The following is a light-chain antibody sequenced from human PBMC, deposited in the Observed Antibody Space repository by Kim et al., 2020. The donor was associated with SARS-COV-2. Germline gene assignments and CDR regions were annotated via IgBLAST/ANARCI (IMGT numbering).Light chain of an antibody. V-gene: IGKV1-9*01. J-gene: IGKJ3*01. CDR2: AAS. CDR3: QQFRT. CDR1: QGISSF. Sequence: SFLSASVGDRVTITCRARQGISSFLAWYQQKPGQTPKLLIYAASTLQSGVPSRFSGSGSGTKFTLSISSLQPEDSATYYCQQFRTFGPGTKVDIK.